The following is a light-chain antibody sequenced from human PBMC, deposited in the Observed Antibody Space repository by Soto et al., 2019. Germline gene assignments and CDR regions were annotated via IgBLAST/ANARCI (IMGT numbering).Light chain of an antibody. CDR2: RAS. CDR3: QQYNNWPRT. Sequence: EIVMTQSPATQSVSPGERATLSCRASQSVSSNLAWYQQKPGQAPRLLIYRASTRATGNPARFSGSGFGTEVTSTISCLQSKDFPVYYCQQYNNWPRTYGQGTKVEIK. CDR1: QSVSSN. V-gene: IGKV3-15*01. J-gene: IGKJ1*01.